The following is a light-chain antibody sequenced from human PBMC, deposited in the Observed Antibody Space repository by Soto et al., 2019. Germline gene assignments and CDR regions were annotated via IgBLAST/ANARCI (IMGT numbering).Light chain of an antibody. CDR1: SSDIGRYDY. J-gene: IGLJ2*01. CDR2: EVS. V-gene: IGLV2-14*01. CDR3: SSYASPITYVI. Sequence: QSVLTQRASVSGSPGQSITISCTGTSSDIGRYDYVSWYQQHPGKAPKLMIYEVSLRPSGISNRFSGSKSGNTASLTISGLQAEDEADYYCSSYASPITYVIFGGGTKLTVL.